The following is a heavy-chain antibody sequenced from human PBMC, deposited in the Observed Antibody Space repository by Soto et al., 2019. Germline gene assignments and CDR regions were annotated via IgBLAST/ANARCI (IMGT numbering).Heavy chain of an antibody. J-gene: IGHJ5*02. CDR2: INHSGST. CDR3: ARDEFRDWFDP. V-gene: IGHV4-34*01. Sequence: KTSETLSLTCAVYGGSFSGYYWSWIRQPPGKGLEWIGEINHSGSTNYNPSLKSRVTISVDTSKNQFSLKLSSVTAADTAVYYCARDEFRDWFDPWGQGTLVTVSS. CDR1: GGSFSGYY. D-gene: IGHD2-21*01.